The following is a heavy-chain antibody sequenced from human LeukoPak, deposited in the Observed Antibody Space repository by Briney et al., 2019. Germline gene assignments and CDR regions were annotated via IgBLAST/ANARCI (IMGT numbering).Heavy chain of an antibody. D-gene: IGHD3-9*01. CDR3: AKALHYDILTGYNPFGY. V-gene: IGHV3-23*01. J-gene: IGHJ4*02. CDR2: ISGSGGST. Sequence: GGSLRLSCAASGFTFSSYAMSWVRQAPGKGLERVSAISGSGGSTYYADSVKGRFTISRDNSKNTLYLQMNSLRAEDTAVYYCAKALHYDILTGYNPFGYWGQGTLVTVSS. CDR1: GFTFSSYA.